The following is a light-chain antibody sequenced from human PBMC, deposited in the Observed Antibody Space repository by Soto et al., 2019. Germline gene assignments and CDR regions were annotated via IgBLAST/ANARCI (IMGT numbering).Light chain of an antibody. CDR3: MQDYNYPHT. J-gene: IGKJ2*01. V-gene: IGKV1-6*01. CDR2: GAS. CDR1: QGIRSD. Sequence: AIQMTQSPSSLSASVGDRVTITCRASQGIRSDLGWYQQKPGIAPKLLIYGASTLQSGVTSRFSGSGSGTDFTLTISSLQPEDFATYYCMQDYNYPHTFGQGTKLEIK.